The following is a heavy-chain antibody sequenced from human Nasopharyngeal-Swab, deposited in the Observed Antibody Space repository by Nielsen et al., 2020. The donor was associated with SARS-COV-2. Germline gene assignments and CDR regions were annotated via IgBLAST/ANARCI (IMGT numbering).Heavy chain of an antibody. D-gene: IGHD5-24*01. Sequence: SETLSLTCTVSGGSVTGTDYFWGWIRQPPVTGLEWIENIDYSGRTFYNPSLKSRVSISVDTSKNQFSLKLHSVTAADTAVYYCASYLGVDGQKRFDYWGQGTLVTVSS. J-gene: IGHJ4*02. CDR2: IDYSGRT. CDR1: GGSVTGTDYF. V-gene: IGHV4-39*01. CDR3: ASYLGVDGQKRFDY.